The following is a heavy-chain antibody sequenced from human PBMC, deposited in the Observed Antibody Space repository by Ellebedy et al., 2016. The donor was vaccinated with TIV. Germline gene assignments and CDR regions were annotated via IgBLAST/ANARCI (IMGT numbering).Heavy chain of an antibody. J-gene: IGHJ4*02. V-gene: IGHV4-39*01. CDR2: IYYDGST. D-gene: IGHD3-10*01. CDR1: GDSISSGSYY. Sequence: SETLSLTCTVSGDSISSGSYYWGWIRQPPGKGLEWIGSIYYDGSTYYNPSLKSRVTLSIDTSENQFSLKVYSMIAADTAVYYCARQIGLGSWSFDYWGQGTLSTVSS. CDR3: ARQIGLGSWSFDY.